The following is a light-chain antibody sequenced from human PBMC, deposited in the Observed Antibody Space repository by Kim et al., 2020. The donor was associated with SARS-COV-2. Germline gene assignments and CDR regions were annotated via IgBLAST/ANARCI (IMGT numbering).Light chain of an antibody. CDR1: KLGDQY. V-gene: IGLV3-1*01. CDR3: QAWDSSTVGV. Sequence: SYELTQPPSVSVSPGQTATITCSGDKLGDQYAYWYQQKPGQSPMLVIYQDRKRPSGIPERFSGTNFGNTATLTISGTQAMDEADYYCQAWDSSTVGVFGG. CDR2: QDR. J-gene: IGLJ2*01.